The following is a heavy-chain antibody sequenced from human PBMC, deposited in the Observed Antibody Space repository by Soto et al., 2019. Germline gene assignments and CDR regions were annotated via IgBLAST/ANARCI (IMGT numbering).Heavy chain of an antibody. CDR2: IFYTLTT. CDR3: ARIVVVDPVAND. D-gene: IGHD2-2*01. CDR1: VVSIIYNSYY. J-gene: IGHJ4*02. V-gene: IGHV4-39*02. Sequence: SETLSLTCSFSVVSIIYNSYYLCFFRQPPGKGLEWVGGIFYTLTTYYSPSLKDRVTISVDTSKNSFSLNLTSVTAADTAVYFCARIVVVDPVANDWGQGTLVNVFS.